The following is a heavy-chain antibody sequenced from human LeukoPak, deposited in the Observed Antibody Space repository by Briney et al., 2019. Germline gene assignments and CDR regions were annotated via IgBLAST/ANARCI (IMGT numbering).Heavy chain of an antibody. V-gene: IGHV4-34*01. J-gene: IGHJ4*02. CDR3: ARGDPNDYGGLNYFDY. CDR2: INHSGST. Sequence: SETLSLTCAVSGGSFSSYYWSWIRRPPGKGLEWIGEINHSGSTNYNPSLKSRVTISVDTSKNQFSLRLSSVTAADTAVFYCARGDPNDYGGLNYFDYWGQGTLVTVSS. CDR1: GGSFSSYY. D-gene: IGHD4-17*01.